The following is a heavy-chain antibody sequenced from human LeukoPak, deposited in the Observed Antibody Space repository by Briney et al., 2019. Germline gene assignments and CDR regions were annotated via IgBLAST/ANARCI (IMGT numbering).Heavy chain of an antibody. CDR1: GGSITTSPYN. V-gene: IGHV4-39*01. Sequence: SETLSLTCTVSGGSITTSPYNWGWIRQPPGKGLEWIGTISYSGTTYYKPSLTNRVTMSIDTSKNQFSLNLSSATAADTAVYYCARHPTGYPNWFDSWGQGTLVIVSS. J-gene: IGHJ5*01. D-gene: IGHD3-9*01. CDR3: ARHPTGYPNWFDS. CDR2: ISYSGTT.